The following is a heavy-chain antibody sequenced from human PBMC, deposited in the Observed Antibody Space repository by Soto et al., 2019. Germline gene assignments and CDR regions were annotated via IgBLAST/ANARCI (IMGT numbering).Heavy chain of an antibody. CDR1: GFTFSSYG. Sequence: GGSLRLSCAASGFTFSSYGMHWVRQAPGKGLEWVAVISYDGSNKYYADSVKGRFTISRDNSKNTLYLQMNSLRAEDTAVYYCAKDRGSWSGGYYYYGMDVWGQGTTVTSP. V-gene: IGHV3-30*18. D-gene: IGHD3-16*01. CDR2: ISYDGSNK. J-gene: IGHJ6*02. CDR3: AKDRGSWSGGYYYYGMDV.